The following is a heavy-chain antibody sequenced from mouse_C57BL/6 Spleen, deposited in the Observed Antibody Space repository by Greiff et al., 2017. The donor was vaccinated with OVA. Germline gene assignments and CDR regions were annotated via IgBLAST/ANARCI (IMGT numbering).Heavy chain of an antibody. Sequence: QVQLQQPGAELVKPGASVKVSCKASGYTFTSYWMHWVKQRPGQGLEWIGRIHPSDSDTNYNQKFKGKATLTVDKSSSTAYMQLSSLTSEDSAFYYCAIPFFYYGSSYWYFDVWGTGTTVTVSS. D-gene: IGHD1-1*01. V-gene: IGHV1-74*01. CDR1: GYTFTSYW. CDR3: AIPFFYYGSSYWYFDV. J-gene: IGHJ1*03. CDR2: IHPSDSDT.